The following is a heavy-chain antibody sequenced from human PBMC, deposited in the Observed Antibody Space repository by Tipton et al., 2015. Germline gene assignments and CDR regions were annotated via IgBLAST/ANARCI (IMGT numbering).Heavy chain of an antibody. J-gene: IGHJ5*02. V-gene: IGHV4-59*01. D-gene: IGHD3-3*01. CDR1: GGSFSDYY. Sequence: TLSLTCTVSGGSFSDYYWSWIRQSPGEGLEWIGYVYFTGTTNYNPSFKSRVTMSIDTSNNESSLKLRSVTAADTAVYYCAREAIFGVAYWFDPWGPGTLVTVSS. CDR3: AREAIFGVAYWFDP. CDR2: VYFTGTT.